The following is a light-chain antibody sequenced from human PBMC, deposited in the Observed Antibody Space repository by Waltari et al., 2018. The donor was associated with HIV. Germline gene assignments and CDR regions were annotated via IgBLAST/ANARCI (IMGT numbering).Light chain of an antibody. CDR3: AAWDDSLIGPV. J-gene: IGLJ3*02. CDR2: SNN. V-gene: IGLV1-44*01. CDR1: SSNLGSTT. Sequence: QSVLTQPPSASGTPGQRVTISCSGSSSNLGSTTVNWYQQLPGTAPKLLIYSNNQRPSGVPDRLSGSKSGTSASLAISGLQSEDEANYYCAAWDDSLIGPVFGGGTKLTVL.